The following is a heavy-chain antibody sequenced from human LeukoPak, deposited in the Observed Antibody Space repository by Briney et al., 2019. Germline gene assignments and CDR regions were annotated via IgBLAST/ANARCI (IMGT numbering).Heavy chain of an antibody. CDR1: LFTFSSYI. J-gene: IGHJ4*02. V-gene: IGHV3-20*04. CDR3: ARRLGYCRSSSCSEHYFDY. D-gene: IGHD2-2*01. CDR2: INFNGGST. Sequence: GSLRLSCAPSLFTFSSYIMSWVREAPGKGLGCGSGINFNGGSTGYADSVKGRFTISRDNAKNSAYLQMDSLRAEDTAIYYCARRLGYCRSSSCSEHYFDYWGQGTLVTVSS.